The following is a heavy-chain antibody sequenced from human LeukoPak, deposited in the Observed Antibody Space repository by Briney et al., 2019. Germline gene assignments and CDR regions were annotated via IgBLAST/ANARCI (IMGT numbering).Heavy chain of an antibody. D-gene: IGHD5/OR15-5a*01. CDR2: ISTDGNDK. V-gene: IGHV3-30*04. CDR3: AKDKSVSADYYFDY. CDR1: GFTFSGYA. J-gene: IGHJ4*02. Sequence: GGSLRLSCAASGFTFSGYAMHWVRQAPGKGLEWLTVISTDGNDKHYADSVKGRFTVSRDNSKDTLFLQMNNLRTEDTAVYYCAKDKSVSADYYFDYWGQGTLVTVSS.